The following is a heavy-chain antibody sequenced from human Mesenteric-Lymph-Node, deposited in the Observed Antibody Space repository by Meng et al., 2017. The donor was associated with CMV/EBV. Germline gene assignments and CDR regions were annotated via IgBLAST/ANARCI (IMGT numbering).Heavy chain of an antibody. J-gene: IGHJ4*02. V-gene: IGHV3-53*01. CDR3: VGGQISGPQSFDY. D-gene: IGHD6-25*01. CDR1: GFIVSSNY. Sequence: GESLKISCAASGFIVSSNYMTWVRQAPGKGLEWVSVLYSRGSTFYADSVKGRFTISRDNAKNTVYLQMNSLRVEDTAVYYCVGGQISGPQSFDYWGQGTLVTVSS. CDR2: LYSRGST.